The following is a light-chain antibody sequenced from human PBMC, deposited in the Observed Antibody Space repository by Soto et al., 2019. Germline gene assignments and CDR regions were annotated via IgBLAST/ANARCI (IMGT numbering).Light chain of an antibody. CDR2: RAS. Sequence: EIVMTQSPATLSVSPGGSATLACRASQHVSSNFAWYRQTPGQAPTLLIYRASTRATGIPARFSGSGSGTEFTITISSLQSEDFAVYYCQQYNNWPYTFGQRTKLESK. V-gene: IGKV3-15*01. CDR3: QQYNNWPYT. J-gene: IGKJ2*01. CDR1: QHVSSN.